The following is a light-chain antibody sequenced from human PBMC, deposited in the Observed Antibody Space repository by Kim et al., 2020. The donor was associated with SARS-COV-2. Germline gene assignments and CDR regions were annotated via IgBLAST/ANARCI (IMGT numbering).Light chain of an antibody. V-gene: IGKV4-1*01. CDR3: QQYYSTPLT. J-gene: IGKJ4*01. Sequence: GERATVNCKSSQRVSSNNKNYLAWYQQKPGQPPKLLIYWASTRESGVPDRFSGSGSGTDFTLTISSLQAEDVAVYYCQQYYSTPLTFGGGTKVDIK. CDR2: WAS. CDR1: QRVSSNNKNY.